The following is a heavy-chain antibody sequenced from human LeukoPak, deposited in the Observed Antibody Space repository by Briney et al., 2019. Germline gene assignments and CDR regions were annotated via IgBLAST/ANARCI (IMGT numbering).Heavy chain of an antibody. V-gene: IGHV3-30*03. Sequence: GRSLRLSCAPSGFTFSRHGMHWVRQAPGKGLERVAIISNDGSRKYYAHSVEGRFTISRDNSKNTLYLQMDSLRAEDTAVYYCARDRAWNYFDYWGQGTLVTVSS. CDR3: ARDRAWNYFDY. D-gene: IGHD3-3*01. CDR2: ISNDGSRK. J-gene: IGHJ4*02. CDR1: GFTFSRHG.